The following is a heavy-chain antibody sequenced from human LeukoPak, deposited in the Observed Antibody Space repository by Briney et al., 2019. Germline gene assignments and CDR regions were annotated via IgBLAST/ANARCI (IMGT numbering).Heavy chain of an antibody. V-gene: IGHV3-30*04. D-gene: IGHD3-22*01. CDR2: ISYDGSNK. Sequence: PGGSLRLSCAASEFAFNTYAMHRVRQAPGKGLEWVAVISYDGSNKYYADSVKGRFTISRDNSKNTLYLQMNSLRAEDTAVYYCASKVQHYYDSSGYYYYWGQGTLVTVSS. CDR1: EFAFNTYA. J-gene: IGHJ4*02. CDR3: ASKVQHYYDSSGYYYY.